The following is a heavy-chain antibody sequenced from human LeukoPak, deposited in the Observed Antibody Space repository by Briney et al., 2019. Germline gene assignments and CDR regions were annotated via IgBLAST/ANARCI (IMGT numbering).Heavy chain of an antibody. CDR1: GFTFSSYG. CDR2: ISYDGSNK. Sequence: PEGSLRLSCAASGFTFSSYGMHWVRQAPGKGLEWVAVISYDGSNKYYADSVKGRFTISRDNAKNSLYLQMNSLRAEDTALYYCAKVAGYSSSWYSNWFDPWGQGTLVTVSS. J-gene: IGHJ5*02. V-gene: IGHV3-30*18. CDR3: AKVAGYSSSWYSNWFDP. D-gene: IGHD6-13*01.